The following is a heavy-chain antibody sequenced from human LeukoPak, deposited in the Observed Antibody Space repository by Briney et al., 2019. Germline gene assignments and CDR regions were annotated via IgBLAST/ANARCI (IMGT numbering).Heavy chain of an antibody. CDR2: SYSDSNT. D-gene: IGHD1-14*01. J-gene: IGHJ3*02. V-gene: IGHV3-53*01. CDR1: GFTVSNNY. Sequence: PGGPLRLSCTGSGFTVSNNYMSWVRQAPGKGLEWVSISYSDSNTNYADSVKGRFTISRDTSQNTLSLQMNSLRAEDTAVYYCVRKNRDFNAAFDIWGQGTVVTVSS. CDR3: VRKNRDFNAAFDI.